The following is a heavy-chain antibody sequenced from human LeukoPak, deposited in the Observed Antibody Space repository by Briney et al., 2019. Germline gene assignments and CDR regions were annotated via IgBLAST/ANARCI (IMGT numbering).Heavy chain of an antibody. CDR3: ARGLWLPPYYYYYMDV. CDR2: IYHSGST. Sequence: SETLSLTCTVSGYSISSGYYWGWIRQPPGKGLEWIGSIYHSGSTYYNPSLKSRVTISVDTSKNQFSLKLSSVTAADTAVYYCARGLWLPPYYYYYMDVWGKGTTVTVSS. D-gene: IGHD6-19*01. V-gene: IGHV4-38-2*02. CDR1: GYSISSGYY. J-gene: IGHJ6*03.